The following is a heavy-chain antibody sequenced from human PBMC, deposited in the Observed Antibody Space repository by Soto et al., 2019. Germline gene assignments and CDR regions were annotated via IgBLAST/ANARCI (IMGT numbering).Heavy chain of an antibody. CDR1: GGSFSGYY. CDR3: ARRPTSSYIAAAGWDWFDP. J-gene: IGHJ5*02. D-gene: IGHD6-13*01. V-gene: IGHV4-34*01. CDR2: INHSGST. Sequence: PSETLSLTCAVYGGSFSGYYWSWIRQPPGKGLEWIGEINHSGSTNYNPSLKSRVTISVDTSKNQFSLKLSSVTAADTAVYYCARRPTSSYIAAAGWDWFDPWGQGTLVTVTS.